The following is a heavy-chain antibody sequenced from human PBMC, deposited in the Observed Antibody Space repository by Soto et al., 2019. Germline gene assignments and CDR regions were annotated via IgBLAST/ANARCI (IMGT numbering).Heavy chain of an antibody. D-gene: IGHD6-13*01. J-gene: IGHJ6*02. Sequence: DVQLVESGGVLIQPGGSLRLSCAASGFTFSGHNYLTWVRQAPGKGLEWLSALYSAHGAYYADSVKGRFTVSRDNARNSLYLQMNSLRDEDTAVYYCVRDWPYSSRPEVSGMDVWGQGTTVTVSS. CDR3: VRDWPYSSRPEVSGMDV. CDR2: LYSAHGA. CDR1: GFTFSGHNY. V-gene: IGHV3-53*01.